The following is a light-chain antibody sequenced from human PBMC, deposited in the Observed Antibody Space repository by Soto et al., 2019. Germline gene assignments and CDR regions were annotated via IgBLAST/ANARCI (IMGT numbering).Light chain of an antibody. Sequence: QLVLTQPPSASGTPGQRVSISCSGSNSNIGRNTVNWYQQLPGTAPKLLIFSNNQRPSGVPDRFSGSKSGTSASLAITELQSEDEADYYCAAWDDSLNGVLFGGGTKLTVL. V-gene: IGLV1-44*01. CDR3: AAWDDSLNGVL. CDR2: SNN. CDR1: NSNIGRNT. J-gene: IGLJ2*01.